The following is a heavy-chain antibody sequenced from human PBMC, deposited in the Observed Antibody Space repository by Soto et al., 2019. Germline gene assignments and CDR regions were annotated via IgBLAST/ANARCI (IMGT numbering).Heavy chain of an antibody. D-gene: IGHD6-13*01. CDR3: AITRIAAAGLRWFDP. V-gene: IGHV4-34*01. CDR1: GGSFSGYY. CDR2: INHSGST. J-gene: IGHJ5*02. Sequence: PSETLSLTCAVYGGSFSGYYWSWIRQPPGKGLEWIGEINHSGSTNYNPSLKSRVTISVDTSKNQFSLKLSSVTAADTAVYYCAITRIAAAGLRWFDPWGQGTLVTVSS.